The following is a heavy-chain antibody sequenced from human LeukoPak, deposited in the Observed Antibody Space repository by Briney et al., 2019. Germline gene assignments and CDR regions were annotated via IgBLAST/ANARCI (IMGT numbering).Heavy chain of an antibody. CDR1: GGSISSYY. J-gene: IGHJ3*02. CDR2: IYYSGST. Sequence: SETLSLTCTVSGGSISSYYWSWIRQPPGKGLEWIGYIYYSGSTNYNPSLKSRVTISVDTSKNQFSLKLSSVTAADTAVYYCASARYCSSPSFLFDVFDIGGQGTMVPVS. V-gene: IGHV4-59*01. D-gene: IGHD2-2*01. CDR3: ASARYCSSPSFLFDVFDI.